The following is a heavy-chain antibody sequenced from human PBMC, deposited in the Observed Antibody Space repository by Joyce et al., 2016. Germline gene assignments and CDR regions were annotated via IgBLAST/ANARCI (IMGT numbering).Heavy chain of an antibody. Sequence: EVQLVQSGAEVQKPGESLKISCTSSGFSFNGDWIAWVRQMPGKGLEWIGNIYPGDSRTRYSPSFQGQVTISADKSINTAYLHWSSLKASDTAIYYCARVISHSHFDTWGQGTLVTVSS. J-gene: IGHJ4*02. D-gene: IGHD2-21*01. CDR3: ARVISHSHFDT. CDR1: GFSFNGDW. CDR2: IYPGDSRT. V-gene: IGHV5-51*01.